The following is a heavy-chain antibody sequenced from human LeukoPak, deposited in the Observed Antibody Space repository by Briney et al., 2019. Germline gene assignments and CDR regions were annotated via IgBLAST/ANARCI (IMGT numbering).Heavy chain of an antibody. CDR2: ISIGSTYI. J-gene: IGHJ4*02. V-gene: IGHV3-21*01. Sequence: GGSLRLSCAASGFTFSSYSMNWVRQAPGKGLEWVSSISIGSTYIYYADSVKGRFTISRDNAKNSLYLQMNSLRAEDTAVYYCAKDHRNLDYWGQGTLVTVSS. CDR1: GFTFSSYS. D-gene: IGHD1-14*01. CDR3: AKDHRNLDY.